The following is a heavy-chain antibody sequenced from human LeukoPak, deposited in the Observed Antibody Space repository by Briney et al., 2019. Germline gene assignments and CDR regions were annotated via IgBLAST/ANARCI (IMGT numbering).Heavy chain of an antibody. CDR2: IYYSGST. Sequence: PSETLSLTCTVSGGSISSGGYYWSWIRQPPGKGLEWIGYIYYSGSTNYNPSLKSRVTISVDTSKDQFSLKLSSVTAADTAVYYCARDSGYGDPFDYWGQGTLVTVST. V-gene: IGHV4-61*08. CDR1: GGSISSGGYY. CDR3: ARDSGYGDPFDY. D-gene: IGHD4-17*01. J-gene: IGHJ4*02.